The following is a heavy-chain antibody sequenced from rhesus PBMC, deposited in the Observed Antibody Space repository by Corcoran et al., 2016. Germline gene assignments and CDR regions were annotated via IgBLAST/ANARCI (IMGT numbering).Heavy chain of an antibody. Sequence: QVQLQASGPGLVKPSETLSLTFTVSGDSLISVYACRCIRQPQGKGLEWIGYIGGYYNPSLKSRVTISKDTSKNQFSLNLTSVTAADTAVYYCASGLNYGAPNFGLDSWGQGVVVTVSS. J-gene: IGHJ6*01. V-gene: IGHV4-127*01. CDR3: ASGLNYGAPNFGLDS. D-gene: IGHD1-26*01. CDR2: IGG. CDR1: GDSLISVYA.